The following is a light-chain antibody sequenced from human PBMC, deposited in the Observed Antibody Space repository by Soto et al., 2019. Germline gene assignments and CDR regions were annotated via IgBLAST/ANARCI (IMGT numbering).Light chain of an antibody. Sequence: EIVLTQSPGTLSLSPGEGATLSCRASQSVSSGYLAWYQQKPGQTPRLLIYSASSRATGIPDRFSGSGSGTDFTLTISRLEPEDFAVYYCQQYGNSPYTFGQGTKVEI. CDR1: QSVSSGY. J-gene: IGKJ2*01. CDR2: SAS. V-gene: IGKV3-20*01. CDR3: QQYGNSPYT.